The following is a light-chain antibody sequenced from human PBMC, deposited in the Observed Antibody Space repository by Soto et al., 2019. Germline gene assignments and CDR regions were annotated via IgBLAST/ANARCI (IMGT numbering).Light chain of an antibody. V-gene: IGKV1-16*02. CDR2: AAS. J-gene: IGKJ5*01. CDR1: QGIRNY. Sequence: DIQMTQSPSSLSASVGYRVTITCRSSQGIRNYVACFQQKPGKAPKSLTYAASSLQSGVPSKFSGSGSGTDFTITIRSLPAEDFATYYCLQYDSYPHTFGQVTRLEI. CDR3: LQYDSYPHT.